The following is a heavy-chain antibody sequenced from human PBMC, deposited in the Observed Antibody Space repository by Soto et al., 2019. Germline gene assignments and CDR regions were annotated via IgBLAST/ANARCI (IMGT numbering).Heavy chain of an antibody. D-gene: IGHD2-21*01. CDR1: GFTFRNYN. CDR2: FSTGGAYM. CDR3: ARDIASPGGDYFDS. Sequence: EVQLVESGGGLVKAGGSLRLFCTASGFTFRNYNMIWVRQAPGKGLEWVSSFSTGGAYMFYADSVKGRFTISRDNAQNSLFLQIDSPRAEDTAVYYCARDIASPGGDYFDSWGQGTLVTVSS. V-gene: IGHV3-21*06. J-gene: IGHJ4*02.